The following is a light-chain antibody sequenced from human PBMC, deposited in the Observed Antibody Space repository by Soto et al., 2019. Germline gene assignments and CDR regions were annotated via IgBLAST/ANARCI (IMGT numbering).Light chain of an antibody. V-gene: IGLV2-14*01. CDR3: SSYTSSSTLYV. J-gene: IGLJ1*01. Sequence: QSVLTQPTSVSGSPGQSITISCTGTSSDVGGYNYVSWCQQHPGKAPKLLIFEVSNRPSGVSNRFSGSKSDNTASLTISGLQAEDEADYYCSSYTSSSTLYVFGTGTKLTVL. CDR1: SSDVGGYNY. CDR2: EVS.